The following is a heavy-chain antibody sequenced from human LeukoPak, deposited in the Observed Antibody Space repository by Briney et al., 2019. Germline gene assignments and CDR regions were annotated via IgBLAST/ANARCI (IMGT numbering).Heavy chain of an antibody. J-gene: IGHJ1*01. CDR3: ATGMENYDGSGYYSYFQH. CDR2: ISAGGSST. Sequence: GGSLRLSCAASGFTFSSYAMTWVRKAPGKGLEWVSTISAGGSSTFYAASVKGRFTISRDNSKNTLYLQMNTLRAEDTAVYYCATGMENYDGSGYYSYFQHWGQGTLVTVSS. D-gene: IGHD3-22*01. V-gene: IGHV3-23*01. CDR1: GFTFSSYA.